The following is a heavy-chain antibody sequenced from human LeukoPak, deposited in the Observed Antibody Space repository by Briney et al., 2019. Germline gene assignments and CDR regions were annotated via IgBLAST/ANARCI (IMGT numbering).Heavy chain of an antibody. V-gene: IGHV1-2*02. CDR1: GYTFTGYY. D-gene: IGHD2-2*01. Sequence: ASVKVSCKASGYTFTGYYMHWVRQAPGQGLEWMGWINPNSGGTNYAQKFQGRVTMTRDTSISTAYMELSRLRSDDTAVYYCARDRPSFGVCSSNSCPDSDAFDIWGQGTMVTVSS. CDR2: INPNSGGT. CDR3: ARDRPSFGVCSSNSCPDSDAFDI. J-gene: IGHJ3*02.